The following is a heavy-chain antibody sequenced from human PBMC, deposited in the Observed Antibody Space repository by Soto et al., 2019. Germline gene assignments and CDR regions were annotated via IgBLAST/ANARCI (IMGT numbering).Heavy chain of an antibody. CDR2: ITWNSGST. D-gene: IGHD6-19*01. J-gene: IGHJ3*01. Sequence: EVELVESGGGVVRPGGSLRLSCAASGFRFDDFGMSWVRQAPGKWLEWVSGITWNSGSTGYADSVKGRFRISRDNAKNSLYLQMDSLRAEDTAFYYCARDGGVAVAVDAFDLWGQGTMVTVSS. V-gene: IGHV3-20*04. CDR1: GFRFDDFG. CDR3: ARDGGVAVAVDAFDL.